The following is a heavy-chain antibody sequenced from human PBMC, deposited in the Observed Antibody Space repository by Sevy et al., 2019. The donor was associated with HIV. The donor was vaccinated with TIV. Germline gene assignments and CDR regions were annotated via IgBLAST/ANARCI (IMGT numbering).Heavy chain of an antibody. CDR3: ARGYRYYDILTGYFAFDI. J-gene: IGHJ3*02. CDR2: IYYSGST. D-gene: IGHD3-9*01. V-gene: IGHV4-59*01. CDR1: GGSISSYY. Sequence: SETLSLTCTVSGGSISSYYWSWIRQPPGKGLEWIGYIYYSGSTNYNPSLKSRVTISVATSKNQFSLKLSSVTAADTAVYYCARGYRYYDILTGYFAFDIWGQGTMVTVSS.